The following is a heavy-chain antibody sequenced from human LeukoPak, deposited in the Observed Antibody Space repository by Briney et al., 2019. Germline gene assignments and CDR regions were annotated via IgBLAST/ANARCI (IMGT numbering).Heavy chain of an antibody. V-gene: IGHV3-49*03. Sequence: GGSLRLSCTASGFTFGDYAMSWFRQAPGKGLEWVGFIRSKAYGGTTEYAASVKGRFTISRDDPKSIAYLQMNSLKTEDTAVYYCTRDRFAAESDYWGQGTLVTVSS. CDR2: IRSKAYGGTT. CDR1: GFTFGDYA. J-gene: IGHJ4*02. D-gene: IGHD2-15*01. CDR3: TRDRFAAESDY.